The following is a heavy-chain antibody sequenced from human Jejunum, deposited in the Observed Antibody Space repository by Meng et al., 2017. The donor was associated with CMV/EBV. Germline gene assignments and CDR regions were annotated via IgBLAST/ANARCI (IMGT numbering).Heavy chain of an antibody. CDR3: AREWIWGGPMED. CDR2: VSPSGST. V-gene: IGHV4-4*07. Sequence: QVHLKESGPGLVKPSETLSLTCTVSGGSINTYFWSWMRQPAGKGLGWIGRVSPSGSTEYNPSLESRVTLSVDTSENQLSLKVNSVTAADTAVYFCAREWIWGGPMEDWGQGTLVTVSS. J-gene: IGHJ1*01. CDR1: GGSINTYF. D-gene: IGHD3-3*01.